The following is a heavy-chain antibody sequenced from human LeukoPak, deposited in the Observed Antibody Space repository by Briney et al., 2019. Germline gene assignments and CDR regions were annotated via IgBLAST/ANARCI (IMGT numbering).Heavy chain of an antibody. CDR2: ISYDGSNK. CDR3: ARERTISVVVLSELNY. Sequence: GGSLRLSCAASGFTFSSYAMHWVRQAPGKGLEWVAVISYDGSNKYYADSVKGRFTISRDNSKNTLYLQMNSLRAEDTAVYYCARERTISVVVLSELNYWGQGTLVTVSS. V-gene: IGHV3-30-3*01. J-gene: IGHJ4*02. CDR1: GFTFSSYA. D-gene: IGHD2-21*01.